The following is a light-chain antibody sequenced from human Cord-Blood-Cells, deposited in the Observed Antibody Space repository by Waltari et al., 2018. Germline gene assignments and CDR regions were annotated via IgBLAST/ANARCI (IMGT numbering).Light chain of an antibody. J-gene: IGLJ2*01. CDR1: NSDVGSYNL. V-gene: IGLV2-23*01. CDR2: EGS. Sequence: QSALTQPASVSGSPGQSITISCTGTNSDVGSYNLVSWYQQHPGKAPKLMIYEGSKRPSGVSNRFSGSKSGNTVSLTISGLQAEDEADYYCCSYAGSSTLVFGGGTKLTVL. CDR3: CSYAGSSTLV.